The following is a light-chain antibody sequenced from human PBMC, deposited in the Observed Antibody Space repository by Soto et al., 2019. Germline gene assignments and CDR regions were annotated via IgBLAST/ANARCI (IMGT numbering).Light chain of an antibody. CDR1: QSVSSY. CDR3: QQRSNWPPD. Sequence: PGERATLSCRASQSVSSYLSWYQQRPGQAPRLLIYDVSTRATGIPARFSGSGSGTDFTLTIDSLEPEDFAVYYCQQRSNWPPDFGPGTEVDI. J-gene: IGKJ3*01. CDR2: DVS. V-gene: IGKV3-11*01.